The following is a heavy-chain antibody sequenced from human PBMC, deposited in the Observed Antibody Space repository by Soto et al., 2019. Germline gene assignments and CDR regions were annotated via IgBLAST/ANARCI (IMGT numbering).Heavy chain of an antibody. J-gene: IGHJ6*02. V-gene: IGHV4-59*01. CDR2: IYYSGST. CDR3: ARVPYYDFWSGEYYGMDV. D-gene: IGHD3-3*01. Sequence: PSETLSLTCTVSGGSISSYYWSWIRQPPGKGLEWIGYIYYSGSTNYNPSLKSRVTISVDTSKNQFSLKLSSVTAADTAVYYCARVPYYDFWSGEYYGMDVWGQGTTVTVSS. CDR1: GGSISSYY.